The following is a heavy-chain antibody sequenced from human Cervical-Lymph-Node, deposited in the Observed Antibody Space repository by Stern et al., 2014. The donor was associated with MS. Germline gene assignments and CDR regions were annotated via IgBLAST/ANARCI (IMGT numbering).Heavy chain of an antibody. D-gene: IGHD2-15*01. CDR3: ARGTHCSGGSCYSSDYFDY. J-gene: IGHJ4*02. V-gene: IGHV3-13*01. CDR2: LGTAGAT. Sequence: EVQLVESGGGLVQPGGSLRLSCAASGVTFSSYDMHWVRQATGKGLEWVSALGTAGATYYPGSWMGRFTISRENAKNSLYLQMNSLRAGDTAVYYCARGTHCSGGSCYSSDYFDYWGQGTLVTVSS. CDR1: GVTFSSYD.